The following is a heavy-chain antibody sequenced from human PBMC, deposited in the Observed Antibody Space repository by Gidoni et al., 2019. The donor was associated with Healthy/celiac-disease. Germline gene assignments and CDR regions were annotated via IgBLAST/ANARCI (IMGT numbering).Heavy chain of an antibody. CDR3: ARAPRGDSGYDYEYDFDY. CDR2: INHSGST. D-gene: IGHD5-12*01. J-gene: IGHJ4*02. Sequence: RRSEGKGLEWIGEINHSGSTNYNPSLKSRVTISVDTSKNQFSLKLSSVTAADTAVYYCARAPRGDSGYDYEYDFDYWGQGTLVTVSS. V-gene: IGHV4-34*01.